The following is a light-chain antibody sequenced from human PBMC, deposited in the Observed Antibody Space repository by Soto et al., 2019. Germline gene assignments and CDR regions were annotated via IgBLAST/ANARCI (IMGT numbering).Light chain of an antibody. CDR3: QQSYSTPWT. CDR2: DVS. CDR1: ESVTDY. Sequence: IVLTQSPATLSLSPGESGTLSCRASESVTDYLAWYQQKPGQAPSLLVYDVSNRAAGIPTRFSGGGSGTDFTLTISSLQPEDFATYYCQQSYSTPWTFGQGTKVDIK. V-gene: IGKV3-11*01. J-gene: IGKJ1*01.